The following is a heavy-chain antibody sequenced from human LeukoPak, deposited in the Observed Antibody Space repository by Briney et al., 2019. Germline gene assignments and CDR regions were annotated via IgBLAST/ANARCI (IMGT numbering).Heavy chain of an antibody. Sequence: SVKVSCKASGGTFSSYAISWVRQAPGQGLEWMGGIIPIFGTANYAQKFQGRVTITADESTGTAYMELSSLRSEDTAVYYCAREKQLVRDAFDIWGQGTMVTVSS. D-gene: IGHD6-13*01. J-gene: IGHJ3*02. CDR3: AREKQLVRDAFDI. CDR1: GGTFSSYA. CDR2: IIPIFGTA. V-gene: IGHV1-69*01.